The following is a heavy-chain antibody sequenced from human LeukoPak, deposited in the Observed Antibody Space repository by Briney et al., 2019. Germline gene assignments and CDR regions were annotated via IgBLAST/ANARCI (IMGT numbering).Heavy chain of an antibody. D-gene: IGHD6-19*01. CDR1: VYTFTSYY. CDR2: INPSGGST. CDR3: ARGIVVANFDY. V-gene: IGHV1-46*01. J-gene: IGHJ4*02. Sequence: ASVKVSCKASVYTFTSYYMHWVRQAPGQGLEWMGIINPSGGSTSYAQKFQGRVTMTRDTSTSTVYMELSSLRSEDTAVYFCARGIVVANFDYWGQGTLVTVSS.